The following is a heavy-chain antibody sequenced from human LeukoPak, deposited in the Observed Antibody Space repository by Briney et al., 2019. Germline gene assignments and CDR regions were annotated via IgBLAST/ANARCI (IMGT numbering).Heavy chain of an antibody. CDR1: GGSISSYY. J-gene: IGHJ3*02. CDR2: IYTSGGT. CDR3: ARAQAHCSSTSCQANDAFDI. D-gene: IGHD2-2*01. Sequence: SETLSLTCTVSGGSISSYYWSWIRQPAGKGLEWIGRIYTSGGTNYNPSLKSRVTMSVDTSKNQFSLKLSSVTAADTAVYYCARAQAHCSSTSCQANDAFDIWGQGTMVTVSS. V-gene: IGHV4-4*07.